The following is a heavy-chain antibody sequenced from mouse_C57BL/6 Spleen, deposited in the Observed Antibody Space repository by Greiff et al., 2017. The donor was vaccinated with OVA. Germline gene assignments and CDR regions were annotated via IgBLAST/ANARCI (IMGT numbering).Heavy chain of an antibody. V-gene: IGHV3-1*01. CDR2: ISYSGST. J-gene: IGHJ1*03. CDR3: ATRRDWYFDV. CDR1: GYSITSGYD. Sequence: DVKLQESGPGMVKPSQSLSLTCTVTGYSITSGYDWHWIRHFPGNKLEWMGYISYSGSTNYNPSLKSRISITHDTSKNHFFLKLNSVTTEDTATYYCATRRDWYFDVWGTGTTVTVSS.